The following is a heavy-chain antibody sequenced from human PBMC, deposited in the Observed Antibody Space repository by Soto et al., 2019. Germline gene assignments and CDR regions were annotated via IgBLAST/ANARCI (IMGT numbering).Heavy chain of an antibody. CDR2: ISTYNGDT. D-gene: IGHD3-3*01. V-gene: IGHV1-18*01. CDR3: ARSYDYWSGYQCVDC. CDR1: GYTFTSYG. J-gene: IGHJ4*02. Sequence: QVQLVQSGAEVKKPGASVKVSCKASGYTFTSYGISWVRQAPGQGLEWMGWISTYNGDTNDAQKLQGSVTMTTDTSTSTAYMELRSLRSDDTAVYYCARSYDYWSGYQCVDCWGQGTLVTVAS.